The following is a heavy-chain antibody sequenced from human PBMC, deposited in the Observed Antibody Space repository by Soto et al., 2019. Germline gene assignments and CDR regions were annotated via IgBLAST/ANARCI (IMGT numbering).Heavy chain of an antibody. V-gene: IGHV1-69*13. D-gene: IGHD2-8*01. CDR2: IIPIFGTA. Sequence: SVKVSCKASGGTFSSYAISWVRQAPGQGLEWMGGIIPIFGTANYAQKFQGRVTITADESTSTAYMELSSLRSEDTAVYYCARDHSTIYYYYGMDVWGQGTTVTLSS. CDR3: ARDHSTIYYYYGMDV. CDR1: GGTFSSYA. J-gene: IGHJ6*02.